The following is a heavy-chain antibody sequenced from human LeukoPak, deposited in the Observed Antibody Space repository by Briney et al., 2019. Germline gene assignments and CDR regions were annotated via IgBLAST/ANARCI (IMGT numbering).Heavy chain of an antibody. CDR3: ARRDDSGYGIQFDY. Sequence: GESLHISGKGSDYHFISYWIGWARQMTGKGLEWMGKLYPGDSNTRYSPSFQGQGTISADKSISTAYLQWSSGKASDTAMYYCARRDDSGYGIQFDYWGQGTLVSVSS. V-gene: IGHV5-51*01. D-gene: IGHD5-12*01. CDR1: DYHFISYW. CDR2: LYPGDSNT. J-gene: IGHJ4*02.